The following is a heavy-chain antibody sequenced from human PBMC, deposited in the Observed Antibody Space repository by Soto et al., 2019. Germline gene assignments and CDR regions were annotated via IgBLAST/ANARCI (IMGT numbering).Heavy chain of an antibody. Sequence: EVQLVESEGGLVQPGGSLRLSCAASGLTFSSYWMHWLCQAPGKGLVWVSRINSAGSSTSYADSVKGRFTISRDNAKNTLYLQMNSLRAEDTAVYYCALSHTVTTDYWGQGTLVTVSS. CDR1: GLTFSSYW. V-gene: IGHV3-74*01. CDR2: INSAGSST. D-gene: IGHD4-17*01. J-gene: IGHJ4*02. CDR3: ALSHTVTTDY.